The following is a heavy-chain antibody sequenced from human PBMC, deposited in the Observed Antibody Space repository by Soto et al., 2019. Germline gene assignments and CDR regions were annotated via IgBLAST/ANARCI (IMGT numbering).Heavy chain of an antibody. CDR3: TTASGGSWGYYYGMDV. CDR2: IKSKTDGGTT. J-gene: IGHJ6*02. Sequence: PGGSRSLSCAASGFTFSNAWMSWVRQAPGKGLGWVGRIKSKTDGGTTDYAAPVKGRFTISRDDSKNTLYLQMNSLKTEDTAVYYCTTASGGSWGYYYGMDVWGQGTTVTVS. D-gene: IGHD6-13*01. CDR1: GFTFSNAW. V-gene: IGHV3-15*01.